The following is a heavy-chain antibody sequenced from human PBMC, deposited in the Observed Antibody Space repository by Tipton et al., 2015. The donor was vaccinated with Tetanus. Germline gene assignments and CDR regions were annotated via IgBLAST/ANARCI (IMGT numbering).Heavy chain of an antibody. V-gene: IGHV4-39*01. CDR1: GGSISSFNYY. Sequence: LRLSCTVSGGSISSFNYYWGWIRQPPGKGLEWIGSIYNTGNTYYNPSLGSRVTMSVDTSKIQFSLKVTSVTAADTAVYYCARLSSSANDAHVFDIWGQWTMVTVSS. CDR2: IYNTGNT. CDR3: ARLSSSANDAHVFDI. J-gene: IGHJ3*02. D-gene: IGHD3-22*01.